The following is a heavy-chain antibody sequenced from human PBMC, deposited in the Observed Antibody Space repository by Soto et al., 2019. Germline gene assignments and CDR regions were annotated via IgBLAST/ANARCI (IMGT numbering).Heavy chain of an antibody. D-gene: IGHD3-22*01. Sequence: ASVKVSCKASGYTFTSYYMHWVRQAPGQGLEWMGIINPSGGSTSYAQKFQGRVTMTRDTSTSTVYMELSSLRSEDTAVYYCAKPSYYYDSSGYLDYWGQGTLVTVSS. CDR2: INPSGGST. CDR3: AKPSYYYDSSGYLDY. CDR1: GYTFTSYY. J-gene: IGHJ4*02. V-gene: IGHV1-46*01.